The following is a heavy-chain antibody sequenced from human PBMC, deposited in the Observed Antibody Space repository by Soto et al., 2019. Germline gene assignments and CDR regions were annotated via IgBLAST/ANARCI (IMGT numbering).Heavy chain of an antibody. CDR1: GFTFRNYG. Sequence: PGGSLRLSCAASGFTFRNYGMHWVRQAPGKGLEWVAVIWYDGSNKYYADSVKGRISISRDNSKNTLYLQMNSLRAEDTAVYYCAKDTAGDYYYGMDVWGQGTTVTVSS. D-gene: IGHD2-8*02. J-gene: IGHJ6*02. V-gene: IGHV3-33*06. CDR2: IWYDGSNK. CDR3: AKDTAGDYYYGMDV.